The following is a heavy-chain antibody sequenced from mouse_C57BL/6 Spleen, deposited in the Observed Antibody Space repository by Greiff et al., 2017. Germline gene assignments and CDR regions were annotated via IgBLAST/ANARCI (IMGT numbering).Heavy chain of an antibody. CDR1: GYTFTSYW. CDR3: ARSECNYEFGY. CDR2: IDPSDSYT. Sequence: QVQLQQPGAELVMPGASVKLSCKASGYTFTSYWMHWVKQRPGQGLEWIGEIDPSDSYTNYNQKFTGKSTLTVDKSSSTAYMQLSRLTSEDSAVYYCARSECNYEFGYWGQGTTLTVSS. J-gene: IGHJ2*01. V-gene: IGHV1-69*01. D-gene: IGHD2-1*01.